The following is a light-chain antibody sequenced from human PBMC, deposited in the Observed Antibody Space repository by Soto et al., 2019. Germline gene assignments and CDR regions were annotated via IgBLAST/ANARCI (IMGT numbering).Light chain of an antibody. Sequence: EIVLTQSPGTLSLSPGERATLSCRASQSVSSSYLAWYQQKPSQAPRLLIYGASSRATGIPDRFSGSGSGTDFTLTISRLDPEDFAVYYCQQYLSSQTFGQGTKVEIK. CDR2: GAS. CDR3: QQYLSSQT. V-gene: IGKV3-20*01. CDR1: QSVSSSY. J-gene: IGKJ1*01.